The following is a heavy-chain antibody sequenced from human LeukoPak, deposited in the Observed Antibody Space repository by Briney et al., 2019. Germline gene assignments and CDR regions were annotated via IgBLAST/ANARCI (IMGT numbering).Heavy chain of an antibody. CDR2: INHSGST. CDR1: GGSFSGYY. D-gene: IGHD6-25*01. V-gene: IGHV4-34*01. J-gene: IGHJ4*02. Sequence: KASETLSLTCAVYGGSFSGYYWSWIRQPPGKGLEWIGEINHSGSTNYNPSLKSRVTISVDTSKNQFSLKLSSVTAADTAVYYCARSSGNWGQGTLVTVSS. CDR3: ARSSGN.